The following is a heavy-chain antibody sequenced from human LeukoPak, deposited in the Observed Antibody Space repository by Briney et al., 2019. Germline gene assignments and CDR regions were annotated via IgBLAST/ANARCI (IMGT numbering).Heavy chain of an antibody. CDR3: AKDCELGINWNPFDY. CDR2: ISWNSGSI. V-gene: IGHV3-9*01. Sequence: GGSLRLSCSASGFTFDDYAMHWVRQAPGKGLEWVSGISWNSGSIGYADSVKGRFTISRDNSKNTLYLQMNSLRAEDTAVYYCAKDCELGINWNPFDYWGQGTLVTVSS. D-gene: IGHD1-20*01. CDR1: GFTFDDYA. J-gene: IGHJ4*02.